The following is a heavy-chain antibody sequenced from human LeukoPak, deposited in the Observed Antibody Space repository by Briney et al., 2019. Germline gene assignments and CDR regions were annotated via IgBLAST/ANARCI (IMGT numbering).Heavy chain of an antibody. CDR2: ISYDGSNK. Sequence: GGSVRLSCAACGFTFSSYGMHWVRQAPGKGREGVAVISYDGSNKYYADSLKGRFTISRDNSKNTLYLQMNSLRAEDTAVYYCAKGAGYYAYYFDYWGQGTLVTVSS. CDR1: GFTFSSYG. D-gene: IGHD3-22*01. J-gene: IGHJ4*02. CDR3: AKGAGYYAYYFDY. V-gene: IGHV3-30*18.